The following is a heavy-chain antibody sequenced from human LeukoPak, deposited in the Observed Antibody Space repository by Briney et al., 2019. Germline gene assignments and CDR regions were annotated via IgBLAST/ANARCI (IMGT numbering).Heavy chain of an antibody. Sequence: ASVKVSCKASGYTFSGYHMNGVRQAPGQGCEWVGWINPNRGGTNYAQKLQGRVTLTRDTAISTDYMELTMLRSDDTAVYCGARARGYSPPCVDYWGQGPLVTVTA. J-gene: IGHJ4*02. CDR3: ARARGYSPPCVDY. V-gene: IGHV1-2*02. CDR1: GYTFSGYH. CDR2: INPNRGGT. D-gene: IGHD5-18*01.